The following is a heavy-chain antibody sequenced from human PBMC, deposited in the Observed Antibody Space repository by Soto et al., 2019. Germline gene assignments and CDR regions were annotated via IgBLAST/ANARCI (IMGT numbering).Heavy chain of an antibody. V-gene: IGHV5-51*01. J-gene: IGHJ3*01. Sequence: RGESLKISCKGSGYSFTSYWIGWVRQMPGKGLEWMGIIYPGDSDTRYSPSFEGQVTISADKSISTAYLLWRSLKASDTAMYYCARTLNWGADAFDVWGQGTMVTVSS. D-gene: IGHD7-27*01. CDR3: ARTLNWGADAFDV. CDR1: GYSFTSYW. CDR2: IYPGDSDT.